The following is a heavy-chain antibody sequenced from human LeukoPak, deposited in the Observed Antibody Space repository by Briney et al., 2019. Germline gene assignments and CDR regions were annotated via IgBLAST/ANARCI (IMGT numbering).Heavy chain of an antibody. V-gene: IGHV4-59*08. CDR2: ISRSGHT. J-gene: IGHJ4*02. D-gene: IGHD3-10*01. CDR3: ARLSFGDSHFDQ. Sequence: PSETLSLTCTVSGPASRNHYWSWIRQPPGKGLEWLGYISRSGHTNYNPSLKSRVSMSLGTSKSHFSLNLTSVTAADTAMYYCARLSFGDSHFDQWGQGSLVTVSS. CDR1: GPASRNHY.